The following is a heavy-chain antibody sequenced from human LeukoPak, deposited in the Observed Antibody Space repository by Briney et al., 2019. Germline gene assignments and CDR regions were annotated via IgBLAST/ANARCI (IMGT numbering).Heavy chain of an antibody. J-gene: IGHJ6*03. CDR3: ARPNTEYCSSTSCYGYYYYYMDV. V-gene: IGHV5-51*01. D-gene: IGHD2-2*01. Sequence: GESQKISCKGSGYSFTSYWIGWVRQMPGKGLEWMGIIYPGDSDTRYSPSFQGQVTISADKSISTAYLQWSSLKASDTAMYYCARPNTEYCSSTSCYGYYYYYMDVWGKGTTVTVSS. CDR1: GYSFTSYW. CDR2: IYPGDSDT.